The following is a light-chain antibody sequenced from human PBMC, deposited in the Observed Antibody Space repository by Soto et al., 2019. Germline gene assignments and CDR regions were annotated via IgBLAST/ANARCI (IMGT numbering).Light chain of an antibody. CDR2: TAS. CDR1: QGITDY. Sequence: DIQMTQSPSSLSASVGDRVAITCRAGQGITDYLNWYQQKAGKAPKLLIYTASSLRSGGPSRFSGSGSGTDFTLTISSLQPEDFATYCCQQSFSSPWTFVQGTKVEIK. CDR3: QQSFSSPWT. J-gene: IGKJ1*01. V-gene: IGKV1-39*01.